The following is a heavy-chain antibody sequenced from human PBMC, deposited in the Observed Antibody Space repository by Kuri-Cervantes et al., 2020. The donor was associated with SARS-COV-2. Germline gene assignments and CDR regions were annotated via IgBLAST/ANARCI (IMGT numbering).Heavy chain of an antibody. CDR2: IYSGGNT. Sequence: GESLKISCAASGFAVRNTYMAWVRQAPGKGLECVSVIYSGGNTYYADSVKGRFTISRDRSKNTLYLQMNSLRAEDTAVYYCARAKSPNAALVPADYWGQGTLVTVSS. V-gene: IGHV3-53*01. CDR1: GFAVRNTY. D-gene: IGHD5-18*01. CDR3: ARAKSPNAALVPADY. J-gene: IGHJ4*02.